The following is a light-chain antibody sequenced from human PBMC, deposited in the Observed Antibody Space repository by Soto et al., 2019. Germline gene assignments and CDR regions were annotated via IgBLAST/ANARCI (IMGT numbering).Light chain of an antibody. CDR2: DVT. CDR3: VSFTGSTTYV. V-gene: IGLV2-14*01. CDR1: SXDVGGSNH. J-gene: IGLJ1*01. Sequence: QSVLAQPASVSDSPGQSITISCTGTSXDVGGSNHVSWYQQHPGKAPKLMIYDVTNRPSGVSNRFSGSKSGSTASLIISGLQAEDEADYYCVSFTGSTTYVFGTGTKFTVL.